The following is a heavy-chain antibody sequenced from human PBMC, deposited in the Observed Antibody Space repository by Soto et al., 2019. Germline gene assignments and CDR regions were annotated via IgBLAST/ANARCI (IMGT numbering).Heavy chain of an antibody. V-gene: IGHV3-23*01. Sequence: VGSLRLSCAASGFTFRDYTLAWVRQAPGKGLEWVAAIFGSGTRTYYADSLEGRFSISRDNSRDTLYLQMNNLRVEDTAIYYCEKDRISAWYAEYFQNWGRGTLVTVSS. CDR1: GFTFRDYT. J-gene: IGHJ1*01. CDR2: IFGSGTRT. CDR3: EKDRISAWYAEYFQN. D-gene: IGHD6-13*01.